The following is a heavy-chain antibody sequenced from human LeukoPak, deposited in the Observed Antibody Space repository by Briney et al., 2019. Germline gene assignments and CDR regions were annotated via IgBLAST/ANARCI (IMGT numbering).Heavy chain of an antibody. V-gene: IGHV4-38-2*02. Sequence: SETLSLTCTVSGYSISSGYYWGWIRQPPGKGLEWIGSIYHSESTYYNPSLKSRVTISVDTSKNQFSLKLSSVTAADTAVYYCAREFVKGFDPWGQGTLVTVSS. J-gene: IGHJ5*02. CDR1: GYSISSGYY. D-gene: IGHD2-21*01. CDR2: IYHSEST. CDR3: AREFVKGFDP.